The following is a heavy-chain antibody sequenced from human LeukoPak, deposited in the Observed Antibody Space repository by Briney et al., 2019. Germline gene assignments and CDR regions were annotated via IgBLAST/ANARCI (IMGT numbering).Heavy chain of an antibody. CDR2: MNPNSGNT. J-gene: IGHJ6*02. V-gene: IGHV1-8*01. CDR3: ATRFLEWLTSRFYYYYGMDV. CDR1: GYTFTSYD. D-gene: IGHD3-3*01. Sequence: ASVKVSCKASGYTFTSYDINWVRQATGQGLEWMGWMNPNSGNTGYAQKFQGRVTMTRNTSISTAYMELSSLRSEDTAVYYCATRFLEWLTSRFYYYYGMDVWGQGTTVTVSS.